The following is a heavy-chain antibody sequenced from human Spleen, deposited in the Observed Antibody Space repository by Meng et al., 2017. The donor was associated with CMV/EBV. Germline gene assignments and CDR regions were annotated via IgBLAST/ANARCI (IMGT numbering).Heavy chain of an antibody. D-gene: IGHD6-6*01. CDR3: ARDQITGYSSSPGYYGMDV. CDR1: GFTFSSYA. J-gene: IGHJ6*02. V-gene: IGHV3-30-3*01. CDR2: ISYDGSNK. Sequence: GESLKISCAASGFTFSSYAMHWVRQAPGKGLEWVAVISYDGSNKYYADSVKGRFTISRDNSKNTLYLQMNSLRAEDTAVYYCARDQITGYSSSPGYYGMDVWGQGTTVTVSS.